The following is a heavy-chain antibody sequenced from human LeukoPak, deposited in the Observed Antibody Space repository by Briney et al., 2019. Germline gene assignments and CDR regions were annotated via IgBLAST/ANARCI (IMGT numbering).Heavy chain of an antibody. CDR1: GYNFTSYW. D-gene: IGHD5-18*01. CDR3: ALTTMVSRYMDV. CDR2: IYPIDSET. V-gene: IGHV5-51*01. Sequence: GESLKISRKGSGYNFTSYWIGWVRQMPGKGLEWMGIIYPIDSETRYSPSFQGQVTFSADRSINTAYLQWNSLKASDTAMYYCALTTMVSRYMDVWGKGTTVTVSS. J-gene: IGHJ6*03.